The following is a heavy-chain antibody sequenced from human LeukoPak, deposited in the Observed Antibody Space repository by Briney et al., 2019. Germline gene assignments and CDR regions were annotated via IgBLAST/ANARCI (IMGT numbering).Heavy chain of an antibody. Sequence: PGGSLRLSCVASGFIFSSYAMSWVRQAPGKGLEWVSAIRGSGGNTKYADSVKGRFTISRDNSKNTLYLQMNSLRAEDMAVYYCAKSESGSYTPYFQYWGQGTLVTVSS. CDR1: GFIFSSYA. CDR2: IRGSGGNT. V-gene: IGHV3-23*01. CDR3: AKSESGSYTPYFQY. J-gene: IGHJ1*01. D-gene: IGHD1-26*01.